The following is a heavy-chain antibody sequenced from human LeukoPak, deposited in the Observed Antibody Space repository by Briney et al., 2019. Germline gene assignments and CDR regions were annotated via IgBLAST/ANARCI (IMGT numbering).Heavy chain of an antibody. Sequence: PGGSLRLSCAASGFTFNKSWMSWVRQAPGKGPEWVANIKEDGTQKYYVDSVRGRFTISRDNAKNSLYLQMNSLRAEDTAVYYCARDQIFFNYDFWSGPGYFDYWGQGTLVTVSS. CDR1: GFTFNKSW. CDR2: IKEDGTQK. D-gene: IGHD3-3*01. CDR3: ARDQIFFNYDFWSGPGYFDY. V-gene: IGHV3-7*01. J-gene: IGHJ4*02.